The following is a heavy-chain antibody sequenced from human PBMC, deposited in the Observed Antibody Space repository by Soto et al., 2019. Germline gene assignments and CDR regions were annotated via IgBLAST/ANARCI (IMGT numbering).Heavy chain of an antibody. CDR3: AKVGLLWSPHYYHGMDV. CDR1: GFTFSSYG. J-gene: IGHJ6*02. D-gene: IGHD3-10*01. Sequence: PGVSLRLSCAASGFTFSSYGMHWVRQAPGKGLEWVAVISYDGSNKYYADSVKGRFTISRDNSKNTLYLQMNSLRAEDTAVYYCAKVGLLWSPHYYHGMDVWRQGTTVTVSS. CDR2: ISYDGSNK. V-gene: IGHV3-30*18.